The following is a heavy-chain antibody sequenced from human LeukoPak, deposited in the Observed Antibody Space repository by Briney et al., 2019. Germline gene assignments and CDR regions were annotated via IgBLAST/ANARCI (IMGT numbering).Heavy chain of an antibody. CDR1: GFTFSRSA. J-gene: IGHJ4*02. CDR3: AKANYSGSYYFDS. CDR2: FSASGGTT. Sequence: GGSLRLSCAASGFTFSRSAMNWVRQAPGKGLEWVSSFSASGGTTYYADSVKGRFAISRDNSKDTLSVQMNSLRAEDTAVYYCAKANYSGSYYFDSWGQGTLVTVSS. V-gene: IGHV3-23*01. D-gene: IGHD1-26*01.